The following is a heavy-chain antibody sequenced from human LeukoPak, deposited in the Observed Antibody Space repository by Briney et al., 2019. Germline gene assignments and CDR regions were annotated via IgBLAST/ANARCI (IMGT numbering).Heavy chain of an antibody. D-gene: IGHD2-21*02. CDR1: GGSFSGYY. CDR3: ATSPPPYCGGDCPALY. CDR2: INHSGST. V-gene: IGHV4-34*01. J-gene: IGHJ4*02. Sequence: PSETLSLTCAVYGGSFSGYYWSWIRQPPGKGLEWIGEINHSGSTYYNPSLKSRVTISVDTSKNQFSLKLSSVTAADTAVYYCATSPPPYCGGDCPALYWGQGTLVTVSS.